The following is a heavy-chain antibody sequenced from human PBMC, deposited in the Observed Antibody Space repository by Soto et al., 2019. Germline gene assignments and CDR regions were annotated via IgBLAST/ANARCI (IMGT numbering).Heavy chain of an antibody. CDR3: AKTRAIGTTFYYYYGMDV. J-gene: IGHJ6*02. Sequence: PGGSVRLSCAASGFSFRSYGMHWVRQAPGKGLEWVAVISYDGSKKYYADSVKGRFSISRDDPKNTLYLQMNSLRVEDTAVYYCAKTRAIGTTFYYYYGMDVWGQGTTVTSP. CDR2: ISYDGSKK. CDR1: GFSFRSYG. V-gene: IGHV3-30*18. D-gene: IGHD1-1*01.